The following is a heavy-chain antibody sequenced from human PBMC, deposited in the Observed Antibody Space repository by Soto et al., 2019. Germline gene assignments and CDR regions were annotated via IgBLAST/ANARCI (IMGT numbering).Heavy chain of an antibody. J-gene: IGHJ6*03. V-gene: IGHV1-8*01. Sequence: RASVKVSCKASGYTFTSYDINWVRQATGQGLEWMGWMNPNSGNTGYAQKFQGRVTMTRNTSISTAYMELSSLRSEDTAVYYCAKVIAARRRRVDYYYYYMDVWGKGTTVTVSS. CDR3: AKVIAARRRRVDYYYYYMDV. CDR1: GYTFTSYD. D-gene: IGHD6-6*01. CDR2: MNPNSGNT.